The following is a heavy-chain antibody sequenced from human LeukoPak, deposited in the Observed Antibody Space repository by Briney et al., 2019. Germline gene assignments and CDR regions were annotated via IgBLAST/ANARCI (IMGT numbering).Heavy chain of an antibody. Sequence: GGSLRLSCAASGFTFSSYSMNWVRQAPGKGLEYVSGISSNGGSIYYANAVKGRFTISRDNSKNTVYLQMGNLRLEDMAVYYCARWYNSLDVWGQGTTVTVSS. J-gene: IGHJ6*02. CDR1: GFTFSSYS. D-gene: IGHD1-1*01. CDR3: ARWYNSLDV. CDR2: ISSNGGSI. V-gene: IGHV3-64*01.